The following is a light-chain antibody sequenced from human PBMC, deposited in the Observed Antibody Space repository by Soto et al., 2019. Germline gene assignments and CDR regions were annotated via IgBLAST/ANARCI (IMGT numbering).Light chain of an antibody. CDR2: GAS. CDR3: QHYDTWLT. J-gene: IGKJ4*01. Sequence: EIVMTQSPATLSVSPGERATLSCRASQSVTINLAWYQQKPGQAPRLLIYGASTRAAGVPARFSGSGSGTEFTLTISSLQSEDFAVYYCQHYDTWLTFGGGTKVDIK. CDR1: QSVTIN. V-gene: IGKV3-15*01.